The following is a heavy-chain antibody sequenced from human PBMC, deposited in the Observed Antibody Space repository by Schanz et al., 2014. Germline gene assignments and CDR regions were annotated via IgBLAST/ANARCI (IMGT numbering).Heavy chain of an antibody. CDR2: IWYDGSNK. V-gene: IGHV3-33*01. J-gene: IGHJ4*02. D-gene: IGHD3-10*01. CDR3: VSSGSYSSYAF. Sequence: VHLVESGGGLVPPGGSLRLSCAASGFTFSSYGMHWVRQAPGKGLEWVAVIWYDGSNKYYADSVKGRFTISRDNAKNSLYLQMNSLRAEDTAVYHCVSSGSYSSYAFWGQGTLVTVSS. CDR1: GFTFSSYG.